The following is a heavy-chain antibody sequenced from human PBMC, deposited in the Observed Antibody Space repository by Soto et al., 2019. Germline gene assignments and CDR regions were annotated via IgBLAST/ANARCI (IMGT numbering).Heavy chain of an antibody. CDR3: ATFYGSSGSPYNWFDP. CDR1: GYTLTELS. Sequence: GASVKVSCKASGYTLTELSMHWVRQAPGKGLEWMGGFDPEDGETIYAQKFQGRVTMTEDTSTDTAYMELSSLRSEDTAVYYCATFYGSSGSPYNWFDPWGQGTLVTVSS. V-gene: IGHV1-24*01. CDR2: FDPEDGET. J-gene: IGHJ5*02. D-gene: IGHD6-19*01.